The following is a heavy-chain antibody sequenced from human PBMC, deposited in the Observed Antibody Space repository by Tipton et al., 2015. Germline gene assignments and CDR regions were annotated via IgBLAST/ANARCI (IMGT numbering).Heavy chain of an antibody. CDR2: ISPTTGST. J-gene: IGHJ6*02. CDR1: GYTFTTYN. CDR3: ARGDESGISRGGLDV. V-gene: IGHV1-46*01. D-gene: IGHD3-10*01. Sequence: QLVQSGAEVKKPGASLTISCKTSGYTFTTYNMHWVRQTPGQGLEWMGIISPTTGSTSSPQKFKGRLTLTSDTSTTTFYMELSSLTSDDTAVYYCARGDESGISRGGLDVWGHGTTVTVSS.